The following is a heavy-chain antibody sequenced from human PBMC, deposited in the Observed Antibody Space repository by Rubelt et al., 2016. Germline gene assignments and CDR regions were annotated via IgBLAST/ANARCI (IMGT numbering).Heavy chain of an antibody. CDR3: AKDRGGYYYDSSGYYHY. J-gene: IGHJ4*02. D-gene: IGHD3-22*01. Sequence: GGSLRLSCAASGFTFSSYAMSWVRQAPGKGLEWVSAISGSGGSTYYADSVKGRFTISRDNSKNTLYLQMNSLRAEDTAVYYCAKDRGGYYYDSSGYYHYWGQGTLVTVSS. V-gene: IGHV3-23*01. CDR1: GFTFSSYA. CDR2: ISGSGGST.